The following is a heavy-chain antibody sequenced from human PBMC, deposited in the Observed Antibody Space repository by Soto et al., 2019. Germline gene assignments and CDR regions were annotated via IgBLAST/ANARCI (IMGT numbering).Heavy chain of an antibody. CDR2: INAGNGNT. V-gene: IGHV1-3*01. Sequence: ASVKVSCKASGYTFTSYAMHWVRQAPGQRLEWMGWINAGNGNTKYSQKFQGRVTITRDTSASTAYMELSSLRSEDTAVYYCARDRDFYYDFWSGYFHYYYGMDVWGQGTTVTVSS. CDR3: ARDRDFYYDFWSGYFHYYYGMDV. D-gene: IGHD3-3*01. J-gene: IGHJ6*02. CDR1: GYTFTSYA.